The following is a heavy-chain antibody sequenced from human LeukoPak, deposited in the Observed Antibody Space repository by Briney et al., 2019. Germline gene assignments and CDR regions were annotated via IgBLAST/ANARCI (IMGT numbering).Heavy chain of an antibody. D-gene: IGHD6-6*01. J-gene: IGHJ6*03. Sequence: PGGSLRLSCAASGFTFSSYTMNWVRQPPGKGLEWVSNIGTSSTTIYYADSVKGRFTISRDNAKNSLYLQMNSLRAEDTAVYYCAKSSSSSFYYYCMDVWGRRTTVTVSS. CDR3: AKSSSSSFYYYCMDV. CDR1: GFTFSSYT. CDR2: IGTSSTTI. V-gene: IGHV3-48*01.